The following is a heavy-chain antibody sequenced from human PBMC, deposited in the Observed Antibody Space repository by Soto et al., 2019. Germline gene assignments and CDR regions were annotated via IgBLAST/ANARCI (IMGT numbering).Heavy chain of an antibody. J-gene: IGHJ4*02. CDR3: DRGKTTLNNFEY. CDR2: IYYSGST. V-gene: IGHV4-30-4*01. D-gene: IGHD4-17*01. CDR1: VGSSISGYYY. Sequence: SWTXSLTCTFSVGSSISGYYYWSWIRQPPGKGLEWIGYIYYSGSTYYNPSLKSRVTISLDTSKNQFSLKLSSVTAADTAVYYCDRGKTTLNNFEYCGQRPLVTVSS.